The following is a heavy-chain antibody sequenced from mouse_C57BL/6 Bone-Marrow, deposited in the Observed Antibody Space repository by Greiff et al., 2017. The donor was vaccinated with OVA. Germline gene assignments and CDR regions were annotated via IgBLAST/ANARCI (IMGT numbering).Heavy chain of an antibody. D-gene: IGHD2-1*01. CDR2: IYPRSGNT. V-gene: IGHV1-81*01. J-gene: IGHJ3*01. Sequence: QVQLQQSGAELARPGASVKLSCKASGYTFTSYGISWVKQRTGQGLEWIGEIYPRSGNTYYNEKFKGKATLTAAKSSSTAYMELRSLTSEDSAVYFCARYYGNYGWFAYWGQGTLVTVSA. CDR1: GYTFTSYG. CDR3: ARYYGNYGWFAY.